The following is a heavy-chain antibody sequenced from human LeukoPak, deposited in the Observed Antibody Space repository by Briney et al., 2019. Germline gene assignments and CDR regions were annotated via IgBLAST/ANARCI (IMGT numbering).Heavy chain of an antibody. V-gene: IGHV1-2*02. D-gene: IGHD3-16*01. CDR3: ARASTFYSYGMDV. J-gene: IGHJ6*02. Sequence: ASVKVSCKASGYTFTDYYMHWVRQAPGQGLEWMGWINPNSGGTNFAQKFQGRVTMTRDTSISTAYMELSRLRSDDTAVYYCARASTFYSYGMDVWDQGTTVTVSS. CDR1: GYTFTDYY. CDR2: INPNSGGT.